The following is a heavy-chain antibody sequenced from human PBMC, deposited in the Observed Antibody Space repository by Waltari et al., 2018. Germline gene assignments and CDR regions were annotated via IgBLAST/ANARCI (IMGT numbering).Heavy chain of an antibody. J-gene: IGHJ4*02. D-gene: IGHD1-20*01. Sequence: QVQLQESGPGLVKPSETLSLTCSVSGGSINNYFWNWIRQPPGKGLQWIGYIRHTRITKSNPSLKSRVTMAVDMSKSQFSLRLTSVSATDTAVYFCARWDSPGRYFGDWGQGTPVTVSS. CDR2: IRHTRIT. V-gene: IGHV4-59*08. CDR1: GGSINNYF. CDR3: ARWDSPGRYFGD.